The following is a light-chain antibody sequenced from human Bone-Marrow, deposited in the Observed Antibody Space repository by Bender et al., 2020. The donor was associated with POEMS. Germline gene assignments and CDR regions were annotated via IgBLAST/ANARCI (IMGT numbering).Light chain of an antibody. CDR1: SNDVGAYNS. CDR2: DVS. V-gene: IGLV2-14*03. Sequence: QSALTQPPSASGSPGQSVTISCTGTSNDVGAYNSVSWYQQHPGKAPKLLISDVSHRPSGVSSRFSGSKSGSTASLTISGLQAEDEADYYCSSYTSSSLILFGGGTKLTVL. CDR3: SSYTSSSLIL. J-gene: IGLJ2*01.